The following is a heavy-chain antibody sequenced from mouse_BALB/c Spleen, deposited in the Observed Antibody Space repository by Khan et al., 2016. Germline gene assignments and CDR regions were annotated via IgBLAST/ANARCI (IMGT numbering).Heavy chain of an antibody. J-gene: IGHJ4*01. V-gene: IGHV2-6-2*01. D-gene: IGHD1-1*01. CDR3: ASGYYGSNSAVVY. CDR1: GFSLPSYG. Sequence: QVQLKESGPDLVAPSHSLSIPFTVSGFSLPSYGVHWVRQPPGKGLEWLVVIWSDGSTTYNSALKSRLSISKANSKSQVFLNLNSLKTDGTAMYYCASGYYGSNSAVVYWGQGTAVTVSS. CDR2: IWSDGST.